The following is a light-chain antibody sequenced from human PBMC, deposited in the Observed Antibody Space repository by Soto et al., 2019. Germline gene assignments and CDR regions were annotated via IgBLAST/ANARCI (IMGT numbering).Light chain of an antibody. Sequence: EIVLTQSPGTLSLSPGERATLSYRASQSVSSTYLAWYQQKPGQTPGLLLYGTANRATGIPERFSGSGSGTDFTLTISRLEPEDFAMYYCQLYVSSPPGYTFGQGTKLEIK. V-gene: IGKV3-20*01. CDR3: QLYVSSPPGYT. CDR2: GTA. CDR1: QSVSSTY. J-gene: IGKJ2*01.